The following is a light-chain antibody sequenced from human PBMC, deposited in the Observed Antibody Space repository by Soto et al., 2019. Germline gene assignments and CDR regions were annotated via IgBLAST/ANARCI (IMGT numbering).Light chain of an antibody. CDR2: GSF. CDR1: QSVDNN. J-gene: IGKJ5*01. CDR3: QQYNNWPIT. V-gene: IGKV3-15*01. Sequence: IVMTQSPVTLSATTGESATLSCRASQSVDNNVAWYQQKPGQAPRLLIVGSFARATGIPARYSGSGSGTEFTLTISSLQSEDFAVYYCQQYNNWPITFGQGTRLEIK.